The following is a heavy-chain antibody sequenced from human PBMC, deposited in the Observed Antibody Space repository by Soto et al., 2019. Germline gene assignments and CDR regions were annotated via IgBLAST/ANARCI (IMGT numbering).Heavy chain of an antibody. Sequence: ASVKVSCKASGYTFTSYDINWVRQATGQGLEWMGWMNPNSGSTGYAQKFQGRVTMTRNTSKSTAYMELGSLRSEDTAVYYCARGNGPGQWLVGGTYYYYYYYMDVWGKGTTVTVSS. D-gene: IGHD6-19*01. CDR3: ARGNGPGQWLVGGTYYYYYYYMDV. CDR2: MNPNSGST. J-gene: IGHJ6*03. CDR1: GYTFTSYD. V-gene: IGHV1-8*01.